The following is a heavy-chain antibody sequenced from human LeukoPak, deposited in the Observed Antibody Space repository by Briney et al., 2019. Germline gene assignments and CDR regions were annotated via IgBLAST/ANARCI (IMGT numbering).Heavy chain of an antibody. CDR1: GFTFSDYY. D-gene: IGHD5-12*01. Sequence: GGSLRLSCAASGFTFSDYYMSWIRQAPGKGLEWVSYISSSGSTIYYADSVKGRFTISRDNAKNSLYLQMNSLRAEDTAVYYCARIIVATDYYFDYWGQGTLVTVSS. J-gene: IGHJ4*02. CDR3: ARIIVATDYYFDY. V-gene: IGHV3-11*01. CDR2: ISSSGSTI.